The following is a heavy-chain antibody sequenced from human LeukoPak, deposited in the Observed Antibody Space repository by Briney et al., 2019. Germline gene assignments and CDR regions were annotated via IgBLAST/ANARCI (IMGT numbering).Heavy chain of an antibody. CDR2: ISSNGGST. D-gene: IGHD3-3*01. CDR3: ARSHRRGYVAWLDV. CDR1: GFTFSSYA. J-gene: IGHJ6*02. Sequence: SGGSLRLSCAASGFTFSSYAMSWVRQAPGKGLEYVSVISSNGGSTYYANSVKGRFTISRDNSKNTLYLQMGSLRAEDMAVYYCARSHRRGYVAWLDVWGQGTTVTVSS. V-gene: IGHV3-64*01.